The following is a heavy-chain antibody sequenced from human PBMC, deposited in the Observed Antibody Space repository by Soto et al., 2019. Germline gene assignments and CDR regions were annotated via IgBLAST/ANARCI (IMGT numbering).Heavy chain of an antibody. V-gene: IGHV5-51*01. CDR2: INLADSNT. D-gene: IGHD6-19*01. J-gene: IGHJ4*02. CDR3: ARRLTYKSGWDH. CDR1: GYTLTNYY. Sequence: PGESLKISCKVSGYTLTNYYIGWVRQMPGKGLEWMGIINLADSNTRYSPSFQGQVTISADKSIGAAYLQWSGLKASDTAIYFCARRLTYKSGWDHWGQGSPVTVSS.